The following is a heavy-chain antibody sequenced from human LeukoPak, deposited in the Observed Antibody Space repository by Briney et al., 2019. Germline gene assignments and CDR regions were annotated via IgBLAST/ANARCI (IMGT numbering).Heavy chain of an antibody. CDR1: GFTVSSYW. D-gene: IGHD3-22*01. Sequence: GGSLRLSCAASGFTVSSYWMHWVRQAPGRGLVWVSRINSDGSNTIYADSVKGRFTISRDNAKNTLYLQMNSLKTEDTAFYYCAKDSPDSIGYMDVWGKGTTVTVSS. V-gene: IGHV3-74*01. CDR2: INSDGSNT. CDR3: AKDSPDSIGYMDV. J-gene: IGHJ6*03.